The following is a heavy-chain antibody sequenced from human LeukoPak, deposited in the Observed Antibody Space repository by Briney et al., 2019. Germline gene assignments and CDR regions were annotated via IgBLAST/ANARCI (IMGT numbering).Heavy chain of an antibody. V-gene: IGHV4-39*07. J-gene: IGHJ5*02. Sequence: PSETLSLTCTVSGGSISISSYNWAWIRQPPGKGLEWIAAIHYSGSTYYNPSLMSRVAISVDTSKNQFSLKLSPVTAADTAVYYCATTVYNWFDPWGQGTLVTVSS. CDR1: GGSISISSYN. CDR2: IHYSGST. CDR3: ATTVYNWFDP. D-gene: IGHD4-11*01.